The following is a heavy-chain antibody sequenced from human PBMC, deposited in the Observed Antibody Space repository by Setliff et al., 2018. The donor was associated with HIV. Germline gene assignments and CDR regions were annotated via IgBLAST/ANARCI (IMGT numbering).Heavy chain of an antibody. D-gene: IGHD3-22*01. V-gene: IGHV4-59*08. CDR3: GRQVPVPGVAVTPIDY. CDR2: IFYTGST. J-gene: IGHJ4*02. Sequence: KPSETLSLTCTVSGRSISSYYWTCLRQFPGKGLEWIGFIFYTGSTTYNPSLNSRVTISVDTSKNQFSLKLSSVTAADTAVYYCGRQVPVPGVAVTPIDYWGQGTLVTVSA. CDR1: GRSISSYY.